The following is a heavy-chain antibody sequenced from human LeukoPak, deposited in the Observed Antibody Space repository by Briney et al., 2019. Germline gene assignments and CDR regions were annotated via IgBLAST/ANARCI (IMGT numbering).Heavy chain of an antibody. V-gene: IGHV4-30-4*01. Sequence: SETLSLTCTVSGASISSGDYYWSWIRQPPGKGLECIGHIYYSGSTYYNPSLKSRVTISVDTSKNQFSLKLSSVTAADTAVYYCARGRGVPYYYDSSGYYPADYWGQGTXVAVSS. D-gene: IGHD3-22*01. CDR1: GASISSGDYY. CDR2: IYYSGST. CDR3: ARGRGVPYYYDSSGYYPADY. J-gene: IGHJ4*02.